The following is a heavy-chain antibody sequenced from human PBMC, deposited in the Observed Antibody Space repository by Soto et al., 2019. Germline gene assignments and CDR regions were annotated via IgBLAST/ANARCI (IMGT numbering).Heavy chain of an antibody. V-gene: IGHV4-34*01. J-gene: IGHJ1*01. CDR2: INHSGST. CDR3: ARGITYYYDSSGHRGYFQH. CDR1: GGSFSGYY. D-gene: IGHD3-22*01. Sequence: QVQLQKWGAGLLKPSETLSLTCAVYGGSFSGYYWSWIRQPPGKGLEWIGEINHSGSTNYNPSLKSRVTISVDTSKNQFSLKLSSVTAADTAVYYCARGITYYYDSSGHRGYFQHWGQGTLVTVSS.